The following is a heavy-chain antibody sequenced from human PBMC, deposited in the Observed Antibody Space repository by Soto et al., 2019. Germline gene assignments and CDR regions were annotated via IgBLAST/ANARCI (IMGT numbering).Heavy chain of an antibody. Sequence: GASVKVSCKASGYTFTDYAIHWVRQAPGQRLEWMGWINAGNGNTKYSQKFQGRVTITRDTSASTAYMELSSLRSEDTAVYYCARTSGYYFIDDYWGQGTLVTVSS. CDR1: GYTFTDYA. CDR2: INAGNGNT. V-gene: IGHV1-3*01. D-gene: IGHD3-22*01. CDR3: ARTSGYYFIDDY. J-gene: IGHJ4*02.